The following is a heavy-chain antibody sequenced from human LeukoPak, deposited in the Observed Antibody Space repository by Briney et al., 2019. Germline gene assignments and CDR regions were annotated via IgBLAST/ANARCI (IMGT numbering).Heavy chain of an antibody. CDR2: INPNSGDT. CDR3: ARGRNEAFDI. J-gene: IGHJ3*02. CDR1: GYTFTSYA. D-gene: IGHD1-1*01. V-gene: IGHV1-2*02. Sequence: ASVKVSCKASGYTFTSYAIAWVRQAPGQGLEWMGWINPNSGDTKCAQKFQGRVTVTRDTSISTAYMEVSRLGPDDTAVYYCARGRNEAFDIWGQGTMVTVSS.